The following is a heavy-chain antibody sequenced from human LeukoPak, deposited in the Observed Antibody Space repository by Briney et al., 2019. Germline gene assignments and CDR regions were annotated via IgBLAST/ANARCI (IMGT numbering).Heavy chain of an antibody. CDR3: ARMRSYYTGFDY. D-gene: IGHD1-26*01. CDR2: ISSSSRTI. CDR1: GFTFSSYN. V-gene: IGHV3-48*01. Sequence: PGGSLRLSCAASGFTFSSYNMNWVRQAPGKGLEWVSYISSSSRTIYYADSVKGRFTISRDNAKNSLYLQMNSLRAEDTAVYYCARMRSYYTGFDYWGQGTLVTVSS. J-gene: IGHJ4*02.